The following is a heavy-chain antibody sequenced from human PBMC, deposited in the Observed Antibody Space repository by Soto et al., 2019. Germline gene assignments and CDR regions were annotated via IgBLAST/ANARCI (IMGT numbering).Heavy chain of an antibody. CDR2: INAGNGNT. D-gene: IGHD3-22*01. CDR1: GYTFTSYA. J-gene: IGHJ2*01. Sequence: QVQLVQSGAEEKKPGASVKVSCKASGYTFTSYAMHWVRQAPGQRLEWMGWINAGNGNTKYSQKFQGRVTITRDTSASTGYVDLSSLRFEDTAVYYCAREGYDSSGYYGGGYWYFYLWGCGTRVTVSS. V-gene: IGHV1-3*05. CDR3: AREGYDSSGYYGGGYWYFYL.